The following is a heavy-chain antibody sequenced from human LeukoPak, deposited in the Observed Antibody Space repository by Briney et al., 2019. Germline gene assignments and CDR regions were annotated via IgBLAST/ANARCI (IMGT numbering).Heavy chain of an antibody. J-gene: IGHJ3*02. CDR3: ARVLGWRIAFDI. CDR1: GGSISSYY. Sequence: SETLPLTCTVSGGSISSYYWSWIRQPPGKGLEWIGYIYYSGSTNYNPSLKSRVTISVDTSKNQFSLKLSSVTAADTAVYYCARVLGWRIAFDIWGQGTMVTVSS. CDR2: IYYSGST. V-gene: IGHV4-59*01. D-gene: IGHD7-27*01.